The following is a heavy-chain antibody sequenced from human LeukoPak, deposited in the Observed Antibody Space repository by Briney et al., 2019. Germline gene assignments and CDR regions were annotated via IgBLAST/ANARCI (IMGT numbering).Heavy chain of an antibody. CDR2: LYHSGTT. D-gene: IGHD1-26*01. Sequence: PSETLSLTCAVSGDSISSSNWWSWVRQPPGKGLEWIGELYHSGTTNYNPSLKSRVTMLVDKSKNHFSLKLSSVTAADTAVYYCARDPGSYFDYWGQGTLVTVSS. J-gene: IGHJ4*02. V-gene: IGHV4-4*02. CDR1: GDSISSSNW. CDR3: ARDPGSYFDY.